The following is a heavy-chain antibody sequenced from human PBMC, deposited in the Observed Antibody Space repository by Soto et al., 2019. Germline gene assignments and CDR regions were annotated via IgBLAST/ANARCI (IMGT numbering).Heavy chain of an antibody. J-gene: IGHJ3*01. V-gene: IGHV3-48*02. Sequence: PGGSLRLSCAASGFTFKLYGMDWVRQAPGKGLEWISYITSSTTTTIFYADSVKGRFTISRDNVKNSLSLQMDSLRDEDTAVYYCARSTYWNDTSFAFDFWGQGTRVTVSS. CDR1: GFTFKLYG. CDR3: ARSTYWNDTSFAFDF. D-gene: IGHD1-1*01. CDR2: ITSSTTTTI.